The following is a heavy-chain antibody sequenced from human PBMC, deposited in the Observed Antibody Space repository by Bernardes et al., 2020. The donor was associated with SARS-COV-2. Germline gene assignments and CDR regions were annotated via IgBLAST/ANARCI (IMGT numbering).Heavy chain of an antibody. D-gene: IGHD5-12*01. CDR1: GYTFTGYY. CDR2: IYPNSGGT. CDR3: ASVTYSDYNDFDY. J-gene: IGHJ4*02. Sequence: ASVKVSCMTSGYTFTGYYLHWVRQAPGQGLEWMGWIYPNSGGTKYSQKFQGRVTMTRDTSITTAYMELSSLRFDDTAVYYCASVTYSDYNDFDYWGQGTVVTVSS. V-gene: IGHV1-2*02.